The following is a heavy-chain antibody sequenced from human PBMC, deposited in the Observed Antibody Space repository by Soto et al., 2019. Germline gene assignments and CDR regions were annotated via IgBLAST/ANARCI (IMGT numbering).Heavy chain of an antibody. CDR3: ARCASSCSLGF. Sequence: QVELQESGPGLAKPSQTLSLTCTVSGGSISSGDYYWSWIRQLPGKGLEWIGYIYYSGSTYYNPSLMSRVTISVDTSKNQFSLKLSSVTAADTAVYYCARCASSCSLGFWGQRTLVTVSS. CDR2: IYYSGST. V-gene: IGHV4-30-4*01. J-gene: IGHJ4*02. D-gene: IGHD2-15*01. CDR1: GGSISSGDYY.